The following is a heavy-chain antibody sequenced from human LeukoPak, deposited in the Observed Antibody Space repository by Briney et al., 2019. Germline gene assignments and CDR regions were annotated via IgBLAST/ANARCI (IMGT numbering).Heavy chain of an antibody. V-gene: IGHV4-34*01. CDR3: AREGSGGYPDY. Sequence: SETLSLTCAVYGGSFSGYYWSWIRQPPGKGLEWIGEINHSGSTNYNPSLKSRVTISVDTSKNQFSLKLSSVTAADTAVYYCAREGSGGYPDYWGQGTLVTVSS. CDR1: GGSFSGYY. CDR2: INHSGST. D-gene: IGHD2-15*01. J-gene: IGHJ4*02.